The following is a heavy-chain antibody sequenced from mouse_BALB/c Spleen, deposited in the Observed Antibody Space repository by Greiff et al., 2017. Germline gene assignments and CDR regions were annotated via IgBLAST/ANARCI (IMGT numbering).Heavy chain of an antibody. D-gene: IGHD2-3*01. Sequence: EVKLVESGGGLVKPGGSLKLSCAASGFTFSSYAMSWVRQTPEKRLEWVATISSGGSYTYYPDSVKGRFTISRDNAKNTLYLQMSSLRSEDTAMYYCGYDYWGQGTLVTVSA. V-gene: IGHV5-9-3*01. J-gene: IGHJ3*01. CDR2: ISSGGSYT. CDR1: GFTFSSYA. CDR3: GYDY.